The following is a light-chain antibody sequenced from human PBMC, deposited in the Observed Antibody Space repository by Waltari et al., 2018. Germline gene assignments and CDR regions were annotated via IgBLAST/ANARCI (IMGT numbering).Light chain of an antibody. CDR3: QQYDISPLT. Sequence: EIILTQSPGALSLLQGDRPTLSCRASQPVRTTYLAWYQQKPGQAPTLLIYGASSRSTGIPERFSGSGSGTDFFLTISSLEHEDFAVYYCQQYDISPLTFGGGTKVEIK. V-gene: IGKV3-20*01. J-gene: IGKJ4*01. CDR1: QPVRTTY. CDR2: GAS.